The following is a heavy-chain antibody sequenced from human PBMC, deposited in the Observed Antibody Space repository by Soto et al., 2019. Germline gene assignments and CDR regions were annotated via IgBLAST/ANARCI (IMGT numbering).Heavy chain of an antibody. V-gene: IGHV1-8*01. J-gene: IGHJ4*02. D-gene: IGHD6-25*01. CDR3: ARRKERSGPHYFDY. CDR2: MNPYSGNT. Sequence: GASVKVSCKASGYTFTTYDISWVRQATGRGLEWMGWMNPYSGNTGYAQKFQGRVTVTRNTSISTVYMELSGLRPDDTAVYYCARRKERSGPHYFDYWGQGSQVTVPQ. CDR1: GYTFTTYD.